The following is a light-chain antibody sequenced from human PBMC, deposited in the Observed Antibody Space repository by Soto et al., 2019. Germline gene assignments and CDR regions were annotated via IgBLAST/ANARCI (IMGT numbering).Light chain of an antibody. J-gene: IGLJ1*01. Sequence: QSALTQPRSVSGSPGQSVTISCTGTTNYVSWYQQHPGKAPKLMIYDVNKRPSGVPDRFSGSKSGKTASLTISGLQAEDEADYYCCSFAGSYTSYVFATGTKVTV. CDR2: DVN. CDR3: CSFAGSYTSYV. V-gene: IGLV2-11*01. CDR1: TNY.